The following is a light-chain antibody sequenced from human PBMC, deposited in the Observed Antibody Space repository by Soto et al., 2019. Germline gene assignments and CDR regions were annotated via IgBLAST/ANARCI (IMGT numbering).Light chain of an antibody. CDR1: SSNIGADFG. J-gene: IGLJ3*02. V-gene: IGLV1-40*01. CDR2: VNT. Sequence: QSVLTQPPSVSGAPGQTITISCTGSSSNIGADFGVHWYQQLPGAAPKLVIFVNTNRPSGVPDRFSGSKSGTSASLAITGLKAEDEADYYCQSYDRSLSGWVFGTGTKVTVL. CDR3: QSYDRSLSGWV.